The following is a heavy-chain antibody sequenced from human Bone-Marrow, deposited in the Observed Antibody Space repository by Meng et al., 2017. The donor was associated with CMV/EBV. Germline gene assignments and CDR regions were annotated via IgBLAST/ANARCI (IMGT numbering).Heavy chain of an antibody. CDR1: GFNFSGYY. CDR2: ISGSSRIN. CDR3: ARDHEYVEPLYGMDV. J-gene: IGHJ6*01. D-gene: IGHD2/OR15-2a*01. V-gene: IGHV3-11*04. Sequence: GESLKISCVASGFNFSGYYMSWIRQAPGKGLEYMSYISGSSRINYSADSVRGRFTVSRDKAKSLVFLQMNSLRAEDTALYYCARDHEYVEPLYGMDVWGQGTMVTVSS.